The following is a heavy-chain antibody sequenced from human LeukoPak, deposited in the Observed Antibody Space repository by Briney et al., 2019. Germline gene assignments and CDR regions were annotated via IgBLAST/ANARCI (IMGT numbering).Heavy chain of an antibody. J-gene: IGHJ3*02. CDR2: ISSSSSYI. V-gene: IGHV3-21*01. CDR1: GFTFSSYS. D-gene: IGHD3-22*01. Sequence: GGSLRLSCAASGFTFSSYSMNWVRQAPGKGLEWVSSISSSSSYIYYADSVKGRFTISRDNAKNSLYLQMNSLRAEDTAVYYCARDDYDSSGYYCGVDIWGQGTMVTVSS. CDR3: ARDDYDSSGYYCGVDI.